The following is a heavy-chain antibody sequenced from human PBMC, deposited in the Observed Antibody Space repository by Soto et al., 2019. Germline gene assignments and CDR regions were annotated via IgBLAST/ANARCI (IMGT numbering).Heavy chain of an antibody. CDR3: AKDPGYYSGGSCFDY. J-gene: IGHJ4*02. CDR2: ISYDGSNK. D-gene: IGHD2-15*01. V-gene: IGHV3-30*18. Sequence: PGGSLRLSCAASGFTFSSFGMHWVRQAQGKGLEWVAVISYDGSNKYYADSVKVRFTISRDNSKNTLYLQMNSLRAEDTAVYYCAKDPGYYSGGSCFDYWGQGTLVTVSS. CDR1: GFTFSSFG.